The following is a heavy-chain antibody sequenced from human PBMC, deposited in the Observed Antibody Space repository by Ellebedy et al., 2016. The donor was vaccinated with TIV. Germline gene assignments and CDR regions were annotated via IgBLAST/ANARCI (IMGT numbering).Heavy chain of an antibody. J-gene: IGHJ5*02. CDR1: GFTFDLYA. Sequence: GGSLRLXCAASGFTFDLYAMNWVRQAPGKGLEWVSVISGSGDASHYADSVRGRFTISRDNSKNTVSLHLRSVRAEDTAIYYCVKDRIVAPGNVNWFDPWGQGTLVTVSS. V-gene: IGHV3-23*01. D-gene: IGHD3-22*01. CDR2: ISGSGDAS. CDR3: VKDRIVAPGNVNWFDP.